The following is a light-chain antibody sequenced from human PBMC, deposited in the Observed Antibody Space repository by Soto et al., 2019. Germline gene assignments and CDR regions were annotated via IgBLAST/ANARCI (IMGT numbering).Light chain of an antibody. Sequence: QSVLTQPASVSGSPGQSITISCTGTSSDVGAYNYVSWYQQYPGKAPKLMIYDVSNRPSGVSNRFSGSKSGNTASLTISGLQAEDEADYYCSSYTSSSTPHVVFGGGTKLTVL. CDR1: SSDVGAYNY. CDR3: SSYTSSSTPHVV. CDR2: DVS. J-gene: IGLJ2*01. V-gene: IGLV2-14*01.